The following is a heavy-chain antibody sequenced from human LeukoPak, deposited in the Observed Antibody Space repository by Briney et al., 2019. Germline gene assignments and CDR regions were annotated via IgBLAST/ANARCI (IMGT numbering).Heavy chain of an antibody. V-gene: IGHV4-59*08. Sequence: PSETLSLTCTVSGGSISSYYWSWIRQPPGKGLEWIGYYSGSTNYNPSLKSRVTISVDTSKNQFSLKLSSVTAADTAVYYCARFLAATGLYYFDYWGQGTLVTVSS. CDR3: ARFLAATGLYYFDY. CDR2: YSGST. D-gene: IGHD6-13*01. J-gene: IGHJ4*02. CDR1: GGSISSYY.